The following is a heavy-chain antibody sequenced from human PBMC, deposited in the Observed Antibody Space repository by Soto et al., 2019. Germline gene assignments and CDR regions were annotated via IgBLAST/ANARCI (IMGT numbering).Heavy chain of an antibody. V-gene: IGHV3-30*18. CDR1: GFIFSNYG. D-gene: IGHD2-15*01. Sequence: QVQLVESGGGVVQPGKSLRLSCAASGFIFSNYGMHWVRQAPGKGLEWVALISFDGKNRNYADSVKGRFTIYRDNPKNTVDLEMNSLRPEDTAFYYCAKRGGVVGGSEHPFFEYWGQGTLVTVSS. CDR2: ISFDGKNR. CDR3: AKRGGVVGGSEHPFFEY. J-gene: IGHJ4*02.